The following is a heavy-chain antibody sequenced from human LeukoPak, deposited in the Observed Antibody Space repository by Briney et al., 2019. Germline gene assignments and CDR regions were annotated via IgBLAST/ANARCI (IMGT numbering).Heavy chain of an antibody. V-gene: IGHV4-34*01. CDR1: GGSFSGYY. CDR2: INHSGST. Sequence: LETLSLTCAVYGGSFSGYYWSWIRQPPGKGLEWIGEINHSGSTNYNPSLKSRVTISVDTSKNQFSLKLSSVTAADTAVYYCARHSKVRITMVRGVNNWFDPWGQGTLVTVSS. D-gene: IGHD3-10*01. J-gene: IGHJ5*02. CDR3: ARHSKVRITMVRGVNNWFDP.